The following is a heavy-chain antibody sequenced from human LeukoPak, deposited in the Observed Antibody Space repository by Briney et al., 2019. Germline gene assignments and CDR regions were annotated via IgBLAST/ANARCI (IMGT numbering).Heavy chain of an antibody. CDR3: ARHGYYSGSQFDP. J-gene: IGHJ5*02. CDR2: IPYTGKS. V-gene: IGHV4-39*01. CDR1: GDSISSRAYY. D-gene: IGHD2/OR15-2a*01. Sequence: PSETLSLTCTVSGDSISSRAYYRGWIRQPPGKAPEWMGSIPYTGKSHYNVSIQSRVTISADTSKNQFFLELTSMTAADTATYFCARHGYYSGSQFDPWGQGILVTVSS.